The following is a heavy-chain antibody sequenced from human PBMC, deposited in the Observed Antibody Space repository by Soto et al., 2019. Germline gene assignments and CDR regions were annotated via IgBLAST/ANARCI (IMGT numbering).Heavy chain of an antibody. CDR3: GRRVPAAGYYYGMDV. Sequence: QVQLVQSGAEVKKPGSSVKVSCKASGGTFSSYAISWVRQAPGQGLEWMGGIIPIFGTANYAQKFQGRGTITADESTSTADTELSSLRSEDAAVYYCGRRVPAAGYYYGMDVWGQGTTVTVSS. V-gene: IGHV1-69*12. D-gene: IGHD2-2*01. J-gene: IGHJ6*02. CDR2: IIPIFGTA. CDR1: GGTFSSYA.